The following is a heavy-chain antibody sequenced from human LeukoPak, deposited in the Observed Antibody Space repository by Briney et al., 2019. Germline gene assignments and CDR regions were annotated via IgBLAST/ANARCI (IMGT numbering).Heavy chain of an antibody. CDR2: IGGLGSST. D-gene: IGHD3-3*01. J-gene: IGHJ4*02. CDR3: ARDPGVVAFHDFDF. Sequence: GGSLRLSCAASGFTFSSHAMAWVRQAPGKGLEWVSAIGGLGSSTYYGDSVRGRFTISRDNSKNTVYLQMDSLRVEDTAVDYCARDPGVVAFHDFDFWGQGTLITVSS. V-gene: IGHV3-23*01. CDR1: GFTFSSHA.